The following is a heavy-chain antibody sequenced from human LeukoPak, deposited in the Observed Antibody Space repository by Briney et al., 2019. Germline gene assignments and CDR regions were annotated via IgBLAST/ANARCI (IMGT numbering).Heavy chain of an antibody. CDR3: KRDYGGTVRNPVGFEY. Sequence: PGRSLSLSCAASGFPLSSYDVHWVRQAPGKGLEWVALIWYDGRNTYYVDSVKGRFTISRDNSKNTLYLQVNSLRAEDTAVYYLKRDYGGTVRNPVGFEYCGHGKLVTVSS. CDR2: IWYDGRNT. CDR1: GFPLSSYD. J-gene: IGHJ4*03. V-gene: IGHV3-33*01. D-gene: IGHD4-17*01.